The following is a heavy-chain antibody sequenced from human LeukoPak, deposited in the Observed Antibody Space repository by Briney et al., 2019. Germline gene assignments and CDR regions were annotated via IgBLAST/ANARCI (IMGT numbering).Heavy chain of an antibody. CDR2: IYYSGST. D-gene: IGHD6-19*01. CDR3: ATSGWYLLPGVY. V-gene: IGHV4-59*08. Sequence: SETLSLTCTVFGGSISRYYWSWIRQPPGKGLEWIGYIYYSGSTNYNPSLKSRVTISVDTSKNQFSLKLSSVTAADTAVYYCATSGWYLLPGVYWGQGTLVTVSS. J-gene: IGHJ4*02. CDR1: GGSISRYY.